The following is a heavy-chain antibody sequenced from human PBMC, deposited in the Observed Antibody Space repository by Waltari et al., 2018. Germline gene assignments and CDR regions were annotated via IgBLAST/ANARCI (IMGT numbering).Heavy chain of an antibody. CDR2: IYTSGST. CDR1: GGSISSYY. J-gene: IGHJ2*01. D-gene: IGHD2-2*01. CDR3: ARDPRYCSSTSCYQGWYFDL. Sequence: QVQLQESGPGLVKPSETLSLTCTVSGGSISSYYWSWIRQPAGQGLEWIGRIYTSGSTNYNPSLKSRVTMSVDTSKNQFSLKLSSVTAADTAVYYCARDPRYCSSTSCYQGWYFDLWGRGTLVTVSS. V-gene: IGHV4-4*07.